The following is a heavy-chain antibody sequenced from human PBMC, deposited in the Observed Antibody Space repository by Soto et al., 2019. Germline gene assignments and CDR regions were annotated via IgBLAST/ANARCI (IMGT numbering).Heavy chain of an antibody. D-gene: IGHD2-8*01. Sequence: PXXTLSLTCTVSGTSISSYYWSWIRQPPGKGLERIANIHYSGTTHSKPSLAGRVTLSVDTSKNQFSMKMTSVTAADRAMYFCARYNSYAIDYWGRGTLVTVSS. CDR2: IHYSGTT. V-gene: IGHV4-59*01. CDR3: ARYNSYAIDY. CDR1: GTSISSYY. J-gene: IGHJ4*02.